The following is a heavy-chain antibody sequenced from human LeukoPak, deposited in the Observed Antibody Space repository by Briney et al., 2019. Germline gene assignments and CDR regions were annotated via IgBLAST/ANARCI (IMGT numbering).Heavy chain of an antibody. D-gene: IGHD3-22*01. CDR3: ASTYYYDSSGYTFDY. V-gene: IGHV1-69*05. J-gene: IGHJ4*02. Sequence: SVKVSCKASGGTFSSYAISWVRQAPGQGLEWMGRIIPIFGTANYAQEFQGRVTITTDESTSTAYMELSSLRSEDTAVYYCASTYYYDSSGYTFDYWGQGTLVTVSS. CDR2: IIPIFGTA. CDR1: GGTFSSYA.